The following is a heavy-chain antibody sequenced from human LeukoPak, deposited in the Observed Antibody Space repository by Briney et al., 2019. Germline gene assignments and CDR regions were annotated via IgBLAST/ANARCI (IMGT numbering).Heavy chain of an antibody. CDR3: AKAPHYYTSATYWDSFAN. CDR2: ISWYSDTT. CDR1: GFTFDDFA. D-gene: IGHD3-10*01. V-gene: IGHV3-9*01. Sequence: GGSLRLYCAASGFTFDDFAMHWVGHSPGKGLEWVSGISWYSDTTAYADSVKGRFTISRDNANNSLYLLMNSLRSEDTAFYYCAKAPHYYTSATYWDSFANWREGSLVTVSS. J-gene: IGHJ4*02.